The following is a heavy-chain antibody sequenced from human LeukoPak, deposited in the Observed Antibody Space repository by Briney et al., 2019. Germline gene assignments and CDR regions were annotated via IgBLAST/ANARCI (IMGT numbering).Heavy chain of an antibody. CDR2: ISYAGNNK. CDR3: AKGEIYYYYYMDV. Sequence: GGSLRLSCTASGFTFRNYAMHWVRQAPGKGLEGVAVISYAGNNKYYADSVKGRFTISRDNSKNTLYLQMNSLRAEDTAVYYCAKGEIYYYYYMDVWGKGTTVTVSS. D-gene: IGHD1-26*01. CDR1: GFTFRNYA. J-gene: IGHJ6*03. V-gene: IGHV3-30-3*01.